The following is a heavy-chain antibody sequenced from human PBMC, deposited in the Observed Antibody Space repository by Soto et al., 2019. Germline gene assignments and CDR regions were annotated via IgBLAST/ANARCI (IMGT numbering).Heavy chain of an antibody. J-gene: IGHJ4*02. D-gene: IGHD2-8*01. CDR2: ISGSGGST. Sequence: EVQLLESGGGLVQPGGSLRLSCAASGFTFSSYAVSWVRQAPGKRLEWVSAISGSGGSTYYADSVKGRFTISRDNSKNTLYLQMNSLRAEDTAVYYCAKARGIVLMVLDYWGQGTLVTVSS. V-gene: IGHV3-23*01. CDR3: AKARGIVLMVLDY. CDR1: GFTFSSYA.